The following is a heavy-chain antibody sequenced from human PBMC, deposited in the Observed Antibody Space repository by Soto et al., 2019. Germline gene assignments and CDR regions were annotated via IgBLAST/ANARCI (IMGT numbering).Heavy chain of an antibody. D-gene: IGHD2-2*01. Sequence: QLQLQESGPGLVKPSETLSLTCSVSGGSISSVSYYWGWIRQPPGKGLEWIGSIYYSGSAYYSPSLKXRXTMXVDTSKNQLSLELRSVTAADTAVYYCARLHCNSPNCVPLDPWGQGTLVTVSS. CDR2: IYYSGSA. CDR3: ARLHCNSPNCVPLDP. J-gene: IGHJ5*02. CDR1: GGSISSVSYY. V-gene: IGHV4-39*01.